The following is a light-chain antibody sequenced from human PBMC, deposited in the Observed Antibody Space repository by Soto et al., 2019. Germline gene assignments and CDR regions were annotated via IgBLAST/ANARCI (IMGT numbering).Light chain of an antibody. CDR1: SGHSTYA. CDR3: QTWGTGINWV. Sequence: QPVLTQSPSASASLGASVKLTCTLSSGHSTYAIAWHQQQPEKGPRYLMKVNSDGRLIRGGGVPERFSGSSSGAVRYLTISSLQAEDEADYYCQTWGTGINWVFGGGTQLTVL. J-gene: IGLJ3*02. V-gene: IGLV4-69*02. CDR2: VNSDGRL.